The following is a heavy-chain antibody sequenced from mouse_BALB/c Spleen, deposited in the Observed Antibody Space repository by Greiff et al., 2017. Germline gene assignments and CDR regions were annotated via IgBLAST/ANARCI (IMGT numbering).Heavy chain of an antibody. V-gene: IGHV1S22*01. D-gene: IGHD2-1*01. Sequence: LQQPGSELVRPGASVKLSCKASGYTFTSYWMHWVKQRPGQGLEWIGNIYPGSGSTNYDEKFKSKATLTVDTSSSTAYMQLSSLTSEDSAVYYCTSYGNYEDFDYWGQGTTLTVSS. CDR2: IYPGSGST. CDR1: GYTFTSYW. J-gene: IGHJ2*01. CDR3: TSYGNYEDFDY.